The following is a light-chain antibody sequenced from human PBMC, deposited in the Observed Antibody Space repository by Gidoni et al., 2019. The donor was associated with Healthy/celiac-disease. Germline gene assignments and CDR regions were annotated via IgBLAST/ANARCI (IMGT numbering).Light chain of an antibody. V-gene: IGKV3-20*01. J-gene: IGKJ1*01. Sequence: EIVLTQSPGTLSLSPGERATLSCRASQSVSSSYLAWYPQKHGQAPRLLIDGAASRATGIPDRFSGSGSGTDFTRTISRRETEDFAVYYCQQYGSAPWTFGQGTKVEIK. CDR1: QSVSSSY. CDR2: GAA. CDR3: QQYGSAPWT.